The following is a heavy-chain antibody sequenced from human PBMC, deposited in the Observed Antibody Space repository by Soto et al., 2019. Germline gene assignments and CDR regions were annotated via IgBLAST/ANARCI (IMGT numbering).Heavy chain of an antibody. CDR3: ARDNGLGYYDSSGYYWNAFDI. CDR1: GFTFSSYS. J-gene: IGHJ3*02. CDR2: ISSSSSYI. V-gene: IGHV3-21*01. D-gene: IGHD3-22*01. Sequence: EVQLVESGGGLVKPGGSLRLSCAASGFTFSSYSMNWVRQAPGKGLEWVSSISSSSSYIYYADSVKGRLTISRDNAKNSLYLQMNSLRAEDTAVYYCARDNGLGYYDSSGYYWNAFDIWGQGTMVTVSS.